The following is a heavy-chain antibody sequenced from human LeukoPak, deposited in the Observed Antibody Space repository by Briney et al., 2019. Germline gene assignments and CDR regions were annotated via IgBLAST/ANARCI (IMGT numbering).Heavy chain of an antibody. V-gene: IGHV1-69*04. CDR2: IIPILGIA. CDR3: ARDLVPTYYYDSSGYSSFDY. D-gene: IGHD3-22*01. CDR1: GGTFSSYA. Sequence: SVKDSCKASGGTFSSYAISWVRQAPGQGLEWMGRIIPILGIANYAQKFQGRVTITADKSTSTAYMELSSLRSEDTAVYYCARDLVPTYYYDSSGYSSFDYWGQGTLVTVSS. J-gene: IGHJ4*02.